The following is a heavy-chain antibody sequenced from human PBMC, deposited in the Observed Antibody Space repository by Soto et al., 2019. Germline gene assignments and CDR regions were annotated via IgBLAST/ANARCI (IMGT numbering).Heavy chain of an antibody. CDR3: ARELSGGSWDY. J-gene: IGHJ4*02. CDR1: AYTFTSYA. V-gene: IGHV1-3*01. CDR2: INAGNGNR. D-gene: IGHD3-16*01. Sequence: ASVKVSCKASAYTFTSYAMHWVRQAPGQRLEWMGWINAGNGNRKYSRKLQGRVTMTSDTSTTTVYMELSSLRSEDTAVYYCARELSGGSWDYWGQGTLVTAPQ.